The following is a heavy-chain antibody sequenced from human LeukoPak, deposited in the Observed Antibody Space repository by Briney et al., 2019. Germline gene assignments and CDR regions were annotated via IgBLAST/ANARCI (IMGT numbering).Heavy chain of an antibody. Sequence: SVKVSCKASGCTFSSYAISWVRQAPGQGLEWMGRIIPIFGTANYAQKFRGRVTITTDETTSTAYMEPSSLRSEDTAVYYCAREPAVWFGELLRAGVFDYWGQGTLVTVSS. CDR2: IIPIFGTA. D-gene: IGHD3-10*01. CDR3: AREPAVWFGELLRAGVFDY. J-gene: IGHJ4*02. CDR1: GCTFSSYA. V-gene: IGHV1-69*05.